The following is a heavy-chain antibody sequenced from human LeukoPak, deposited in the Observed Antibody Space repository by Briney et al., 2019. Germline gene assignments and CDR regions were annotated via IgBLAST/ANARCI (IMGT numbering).Heavy chain of an antibody. Sequence: SETLSLTRTVSGGSLSRYYWSWIRPRPGKGLEWMGYIYYSGSTNFNPSLKSRVTMSVDTSKNQFSLKLSSMTDADTAVYYCARLARHYDILSGYYTFFDYWGQGTLVTVSS. CDR1: GGSLSRYY. J-gene: IGHJ4*02. CDR2: IYYSGST. D-gene: IGHD3-9*01. CDR3: ARLARHYDILSGYYTFFDY. V-gene: IGHV4-59*01.